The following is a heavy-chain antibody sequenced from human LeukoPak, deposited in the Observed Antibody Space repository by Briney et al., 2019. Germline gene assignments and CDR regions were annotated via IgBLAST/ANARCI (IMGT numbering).Heavy chain of an antibody. CDR3: ARGLFRDFWSGLTYYYYAMDV. Sequence: SETLSLTCAVYGVSFSGYYWSWIRQPPGKGLEWIGEINHSGSTNYNPSLKSRVTISVDTSKNQFSLKLSSVTAADTAVYYCARGLFRDFWSGLTYYYYAMDVWGKGTTVTVSS. D-gene: IGHD3-3*01. J-gene: IGHJ6*04. CDR2: INHSGST. CDR1: GVSFSGYY. V-gene: IGHV4-34*01.